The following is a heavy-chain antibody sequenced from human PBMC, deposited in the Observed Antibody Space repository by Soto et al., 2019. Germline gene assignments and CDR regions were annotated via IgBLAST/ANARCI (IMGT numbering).Heavy chain of an antibody. J-gene: IGHJ3*02. CDR1: GGSISRCY. CDR3: ASTQYGGKSSGAFDI. Sequence: SQTLSLTCTVSGGSISRCYWCWIRKPPGKGLEWIGYIYYSGSTYYNPSLKSRVTISVDRSKNQFSLKLSSVTAADTAVYYCASTQYGGKSSGAFDIWGQGTMVTVSS. CDR2: IYYSGST. V-gene: IGHV4-59*12. D-gene: IGHD2-15*01.